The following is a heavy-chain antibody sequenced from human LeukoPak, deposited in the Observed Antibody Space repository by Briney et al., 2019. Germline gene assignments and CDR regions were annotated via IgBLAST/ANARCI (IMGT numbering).Heavy chain of an antibody. D-gene: IGHD4-17*01. CDR3: ARARATVTRISSFDI. CDR1: GFTFSTYW. Sequence: PGGSLRLSCAASGFTFSTYWMSWVRQAPGKGLEWVANIKQDGSEKYYVDSVKGRFTISRDNSENTLYLQMNSLRADDTAVYYCARARATVTRISSFDIWGQGTMVTVSS. CDR2: IKQDGSEK. J-gene: IGHJ3*02. V-gene: IGHV3-7*01.